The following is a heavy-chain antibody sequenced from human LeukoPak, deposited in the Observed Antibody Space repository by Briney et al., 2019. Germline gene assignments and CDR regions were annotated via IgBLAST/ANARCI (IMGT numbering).Heavy chain of an antibody. J-gene: IGHJ4*02. CDR3: ARSNYGYPDY. CDR1: GYSISSGYY. V-gene: IGHV4-38-2*01. Sequence: XTCAVSGYSISSGYYWGWIRQPPGKGLEWIGSIYHSGSTYYNPSLKSRVTISVDTSKNQFSLKLSSVTAADTAVYYCARSNYGYPDYWGQGTLVTVSS. D-gene: IGHD5-18*01. CDR2: IYHSGST.